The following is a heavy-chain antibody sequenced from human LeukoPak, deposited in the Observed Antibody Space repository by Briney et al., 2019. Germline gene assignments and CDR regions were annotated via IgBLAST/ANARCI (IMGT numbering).Heavy chain of an antibody. CDR1: GYTFSDYF. CDR2: IIPIFGTA. Sequence: ASVKVSCKASGYTFSDYFVHWVRQAPGQGLEWMGGIIPIFGTANYAQKFQGRVTITADESTSTAYMELSSLRSEDTAVYYCARGRPIPKGIAAAPYYYYYGMDVWGKGTTVTVSS. CDR3: ARGRPIPKGIAAAPYYYYYGMDV. D-gene: IGHD6-13*01. J-gene: IGHJ6*04. V-gene: IGHV1-69*13.